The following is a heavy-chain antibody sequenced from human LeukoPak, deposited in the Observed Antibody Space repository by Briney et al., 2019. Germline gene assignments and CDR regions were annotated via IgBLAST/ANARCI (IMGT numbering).Heavy chain of an antibody. CDR2: IWYDGSNK. CDR1: GFTFSSYG. J-gene: IGHJ4*02. CDR3: ARDGGYCSSTSCYLSY. Sequence: GGSLRLSCAASGFTFSSYGMHWVRQAPGKGLEWVAVIWYDGSNKYYADSVKGRFTISRDNSKNTLYLQMNSLRAEDTAVYYCARDGGYCSSTSCYLSYWGQGTLVTVSS. V-gene: IGHV3-33*08. D-gene: IGHD2-2*01.